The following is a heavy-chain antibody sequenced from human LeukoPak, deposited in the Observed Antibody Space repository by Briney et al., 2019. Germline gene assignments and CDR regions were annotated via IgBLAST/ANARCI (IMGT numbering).Heavy chain of an antibody. CDR2: IYYSGST. D-gene: IGHD4-23*01. Sequence: PSETLSLTCTVSGGSISSGDYYWSWIRQPPGKGLEWIGYIYYSGSTYYNPSLRSRVTISVDTSKNQFSLKLSSVTAADTAAYYCARGRDDYGGNSHFDYWGQGTLVTVSS. V-gene: IGHV4-30-4*08. CDR3: ARGRDDYGGNSHFDY. J-gene: IGHJ4*02. CDR1: GGSISSGDYY.